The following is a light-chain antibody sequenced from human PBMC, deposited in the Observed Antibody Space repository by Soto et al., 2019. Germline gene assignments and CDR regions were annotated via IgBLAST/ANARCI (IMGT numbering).Light chain of an antibody. Sequence: EIVMTQSPATLSVSPGERATLSCRASQSISINLAWYQHKPGQAPRLLIYGESTRATGIPARFSGSGSGTEFTLTISILQSEDFAVYYCQQYNNWPPWTFGQGTKVEIK. CDR1: QSISIN. J-gene: IGKJ1*01. V-gene: IGKV3D-15*01. CDR3: QQYNNWPPWT. CDR2: GES.